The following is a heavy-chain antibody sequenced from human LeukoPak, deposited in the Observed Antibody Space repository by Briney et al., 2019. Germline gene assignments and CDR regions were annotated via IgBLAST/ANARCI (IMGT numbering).Heavy chain of an antibody. D-gene: IGHD5-24*01. V-gene: IGHV3-53*01. CDR3: TRDQMNY. CDR1: EFTVSRNY. Sequence: GGSLRLSCTASEFTVSRNYMLWVRQAPGKGLEWVSLIFSNGDTHYADSVKGRFTISRDTSKNTVSLQMSSLRVEDTAMYYCTRDQMNYWGQGTLVTVSS. J-gene: IGHJ4*02. CDR2: IFSNGDT.